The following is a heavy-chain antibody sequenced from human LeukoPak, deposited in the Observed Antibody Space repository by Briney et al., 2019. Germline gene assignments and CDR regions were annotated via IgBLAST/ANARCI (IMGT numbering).Heavy chain of an antibody. J-gene: IGHJ4*02. Sequence: GGSLRLSCAASGFTLSTYAMHWVRQAPGKGLEWVAVISYDGSNNYYADSVKDRFTISRDNSKNTLYLQMNSLRAEDTAVYYCAKDRIRIAAAAHFDYWGQGTLVTVSS. D-gene: IGHD6-13*01. CDR2: ISYDGSNN. V-gene: IGHV3-30-3*01. CDR3: AKDRIRIAAAAHFDY. CDR1: GFTLSTYA.